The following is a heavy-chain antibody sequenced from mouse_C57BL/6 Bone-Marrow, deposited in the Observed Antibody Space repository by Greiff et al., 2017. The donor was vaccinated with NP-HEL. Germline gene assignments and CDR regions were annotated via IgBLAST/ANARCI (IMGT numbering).Heavy chain of an antibody. J-gene: IGHJ2*01. CDR3: ASILVVY. Sequence: VQLKQSGPGLVQPSQSLSITCTVSGFSLTSYGVHWVRQSPGKGLEWLGVIWSGGSTDYNAAFISRLSISKDNSKSQVFFKMNSLQADDTAIYYCASILVVYWGQGTTLTVSS. CDR2: IWSGGST. CDR1: GFSLTSYG. V-gene: IGHV2-2*01. D-gene: IGHD1-1*02.